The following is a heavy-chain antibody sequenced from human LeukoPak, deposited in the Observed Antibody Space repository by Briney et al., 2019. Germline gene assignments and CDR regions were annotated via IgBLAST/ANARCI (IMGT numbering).Heavy chain of an antibody. D-gene: IGHD1-26*01. V-gene: IGHV3-73*01. J-gene: IGHJ4*02. CDR2: IRSEANSYAT. Sequence: GGSLKLSCAASGFTFSGSAMHWVRQASGKGLEWVGRIRSEANSYATAYAASVKGRFTISRDDSKNAAYLQMNSLKTEDTAVYYCSSTSAEGFAYWGQGTLVTVSS. CDR1: GFTFSGSA. CDR3: SSTSAEGFAY.